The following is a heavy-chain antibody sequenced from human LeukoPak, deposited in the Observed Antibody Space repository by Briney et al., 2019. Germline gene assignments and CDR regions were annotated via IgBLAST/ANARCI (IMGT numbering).Heavy chain of an antibody. D-gene: IGHD2-2*01. CDR2: INPNSGGT. Sequence: GASVKVSCKASGYTFTSYDINWVRQATGQGLEWMGRINPNSGGTNYARKFQGRVTMTRDTSISTAYMELSRLRSDDTAVYYCARDRGGCSSTSCYLNWFDPWGQGTLVTVSS. CDR1: GYTFTSYD. J-gene: IGHJ5*02. CDR3: ARDRGGCSSTSCYLNWFDP. V-gene: IGHV1-2*06.